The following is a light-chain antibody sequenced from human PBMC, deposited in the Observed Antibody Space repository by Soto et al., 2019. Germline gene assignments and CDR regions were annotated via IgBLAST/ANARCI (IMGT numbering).Light chain of an antibody. J-gene: IGKJ2*01. Sequence: DIQMTQSPSSLSASVGDRVTITCRASQGVSAYLLWYQQRQGRAPNLLIYAASNLLSGVPSMFSDSGSGTNFTLTISSLQPEYFATYYWQQSYRTPHTFGPGTKLETK. V-gene: IGKV1-39*01. CDR2: AAS. CDR1: QGVSAY. CDR3: QQSYRTPHT.